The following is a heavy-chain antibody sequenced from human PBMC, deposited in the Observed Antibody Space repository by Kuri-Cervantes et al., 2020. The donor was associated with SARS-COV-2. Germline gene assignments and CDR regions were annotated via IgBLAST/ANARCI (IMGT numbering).Heavy chain of an antibody. D-gene: IGHD4-11*01. V-gene: IGHV3-11*05. CDR2: ITFSSNYT. CDR3: ARESTGLPYSNYVGYYYYYGMDV. Sequence: GESLKISCAVSGFTFSDYYMSWIRQAPGKGLEWVTYITFSSNYTSYAHSVKGRFTISRDNAKNSLYLQMNSLRAEDTAVYYCARESTGLPYSNYVGYYYYYGMDVWGQGTTVTVSS. CDR1: GFTFSDYY. J-gene: IGHJ6*02.